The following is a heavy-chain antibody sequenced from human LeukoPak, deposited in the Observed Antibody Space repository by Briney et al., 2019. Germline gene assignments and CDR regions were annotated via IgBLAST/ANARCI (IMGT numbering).Heavy chain of an antibody. Sequence: RPSETLSLTCAVYGGSFSGYYWSWIRQPPGKGLEWIGEINHSGSANYNPSLKSRVTISVDTSKNQFSLKLSSVTAADTAVYNCARGLSAIVYWGQGTLVTVSS. CDR1: GGSFSGYY. D-gene: IGHD2-15*01. J-gene: IGHJ4*02. V-gene: IGHV4-34*01. CDR2: INHSGSA. CDR3: ARGLSAIVY.